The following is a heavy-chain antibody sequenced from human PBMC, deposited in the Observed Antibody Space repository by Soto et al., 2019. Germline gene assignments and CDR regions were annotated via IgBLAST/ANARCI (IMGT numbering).Heavy chain of an antibody. V-gene: IGHV4-30-4*01. CDR1: GGSIISGDYY. CDR2: IYHSGNT. J-gene: IGHJ4*02. D-gene: IGHD4-4*01. Sequence: KTSETLSLTCTVSGGSIISGDYYWSWIRQSPGKGLGWIGYIYHSGNTYYNPSLKSRVTISVDTSKNQFSLKMRSVTAADTAVYYCAKDLDDYSSAIDFWGQGTLVTVSS. CDR3: AKDLDDYSSAIDF.